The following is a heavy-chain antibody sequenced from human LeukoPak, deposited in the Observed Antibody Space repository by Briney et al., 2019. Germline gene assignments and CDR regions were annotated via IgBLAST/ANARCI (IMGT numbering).Heavy chain of an antibody. CDR2: ISYDGSNK. D-gene: IGHD2-21*02. V-gene: IGHV3-30-3*01. CDR3: ARTADIDPSY. J-gene: IGHJ4*02. Sequence: GGSLRLSCAASGFTFSSYAMHWVRQAPGKGLEWVAVISYDGSNKYYADSVKGRFTISRDNSKNMLYLQMNSLRAEDTAVYYCARTADIDPSYWGQGTLVTVSS. CDR1: GFTFSSYA.